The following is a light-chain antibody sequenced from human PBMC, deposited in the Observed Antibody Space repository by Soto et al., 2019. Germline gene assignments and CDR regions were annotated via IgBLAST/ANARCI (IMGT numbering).Light chain of an antibody. CDR3: QQYDNLLVT. V-gene: IGKV1-33*01. J-gene: IGKJ3*01. CDR1: QDISNY. Sequence: DIQMTQSPSSLSASVGDRVTITCQASQDISNYLNWYQQKPGKAPKLLIYDASNLETGVPSRFSGSGSGTDFTFTISSLQPEDIATYYCQQYDNLLVTFGPGTKADIK. CDR2: DAS.